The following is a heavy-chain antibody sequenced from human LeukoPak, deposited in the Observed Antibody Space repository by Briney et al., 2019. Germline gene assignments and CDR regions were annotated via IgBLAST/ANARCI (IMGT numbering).Heavy chain of an antibody. D-gene: IGHD2-15*01. CDR1: GYTFTSYY. Sequence: ASVKVSCKASGYTFTSYYMHWVRQAPGQGLEWMGIINPSGGSTSYAQKFQGRVTMTRDTSTSTVYMELSSLRSEDTAVYYCARDSVVVAANRYFDYWGQGTLVTVSS. V-gene: IGHV1-46*01. CDR3: ARDSVVVAANRYFDY. CDR2: INPSGGST. J-gene: IGHJ4*02.